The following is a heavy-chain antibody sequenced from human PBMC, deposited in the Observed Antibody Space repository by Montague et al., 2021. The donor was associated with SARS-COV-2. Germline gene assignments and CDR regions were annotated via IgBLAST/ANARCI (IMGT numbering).Heavy chain of an antibody. CDR2: IYYGGST. Sequence: SETLSLTCTVSGGSISSYYWSWIRQHPGKGLEWIGYIYYGGSTNYSPSFKGRVIMSVDTSNNQFSLRLTSVTAADTAVYYCARLRRPDGYSYWFGPWGQGTLVTVSS. CDR1: GGSISSYY. J-gene: IGHJ5*02. D-gene: IGHD5-24*01. V-gene: IGHV4-59*08. CDR3: ARLRRPDGYSYWFGP.